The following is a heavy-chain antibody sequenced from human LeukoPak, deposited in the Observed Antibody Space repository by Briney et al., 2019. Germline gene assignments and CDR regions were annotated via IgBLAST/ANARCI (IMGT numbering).Heavy chain of an antibody. D-gene: IGHD6-13*01. J-gene: IGHJ4*02. Sequence: PSETLSLTCTVSGGSINSLYWSWIRQPPGKGLEWIGYIFYTGSTNYNPSLKSRVTISVDTSKNQFSLKLSSVTAADTAVYYCARRSIFSQPGIATREDWGQGTLVTVSS. CDR2: IFYTGST. V-gene: IGHV4-59*11. CDR3: ARRSIFSQPGIATRED. CDR1: GGSINSLY.